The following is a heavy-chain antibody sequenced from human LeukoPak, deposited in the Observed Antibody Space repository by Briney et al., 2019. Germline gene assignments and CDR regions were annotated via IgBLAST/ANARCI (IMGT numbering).Heavy chain of an antibody. CDR2: INAGNGNT. J-gene: IGHJ1*01. CDR1: VYTFTSYA. V-gene: IGHV1-3*01. CDR3: ARVPLHDRNDYYYPH. D-gene: IGHD3-22*01. Sequence: ASVTVSCKASVYTFTSYAMHWVRQAPGQRLEWMGWINAGNGNTKYSQKFQGRVTITRDTSASTAYMELSSLRSEDTAVYYCARVPLHDRNDYYYPHWGQGTVVTVSS.